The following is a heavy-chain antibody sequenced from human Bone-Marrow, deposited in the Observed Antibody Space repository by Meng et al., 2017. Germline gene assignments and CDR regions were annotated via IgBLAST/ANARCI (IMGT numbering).Heavy chain of an antibody. CDR3: AKTKLLWFGDSYYYYGMDV. Sequence: ASVKVSCKASGYTFTSYYMHWVRQAPGQGLEWMGIINPSGGSTSYAQKFQGRVTMTRDTSTSTVYMELSSLRSEDTAVYYCAKTKLLWFGDSYYYYGMDVWGQGTTVTVSS. CDR2: INPSGGST. D-gene: IGHD3-10*01. J-gene: IGHJ6*02. V-gene: IGHV1-46*01. CDR1: GYTFTSYY.